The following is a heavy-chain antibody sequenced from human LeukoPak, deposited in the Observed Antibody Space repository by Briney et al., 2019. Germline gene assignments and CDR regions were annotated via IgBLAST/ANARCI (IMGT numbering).Heavy chain of an antibody. V-gene: IGHV3-21*01. D-gene: IGHD5-18*01. CDR2: ISSSSTYT. CDR3: ARDRGKRVETSMVGFP. Sequence: GGSLGLSCAVSGFTFTNYWMTWVRQAPGKGLEWVSSISSSSTYTYYADSVKGRFTISRDNAKNSLYLQMNNLRAGDTAVYYCARDRGKRVETSMVGFPWGQGTLVTVSS. CDR1: GFTFTNYW. J-gene: IGHJ5*02.